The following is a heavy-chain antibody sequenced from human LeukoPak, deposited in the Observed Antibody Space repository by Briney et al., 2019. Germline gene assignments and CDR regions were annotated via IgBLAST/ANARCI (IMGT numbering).Heavy chain of an antibody. J-gene: IGHJ6*03. V-gene: IGHV4-31*03. Sequence: SETLSLTCSVSGGSISRGGYYWSWIRQHPGKGLEWIGYIYYSGSTYYNPSLKSRVTISLDTSKNQFSLKLSSVTAADTAVYYCARDRMEGYSSSWTRAYYYMDVWGKGTTVTVSS. CDR2: IYYSGST. D-gene: IGHD6-13*01. CDR3: ARDRMEGYSSSWTRAYYYMDV. CDR1: GGSISRGGYY.